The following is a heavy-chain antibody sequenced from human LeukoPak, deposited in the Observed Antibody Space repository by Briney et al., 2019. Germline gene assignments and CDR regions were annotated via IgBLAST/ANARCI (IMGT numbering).Heavy chain of an antibody. D-gene: IGHD1-26*01. CDR3: ARGGSYLSAFDI. V-gene: IGHV3-64*01. J-gene: IGHJ3*02. Sequence: GGSLRLSCAASGFTFSSYSMHWVRQAPGKGLEYVSTISGDGGSTYYANSVKGRFTISRDNSKNTLYLQMNSLRAEDTAVYYCARGGSYLSAFDIWGQGTMVTVSS. CDR2: ISGDGGST. CDR1: GFTFSSYS.